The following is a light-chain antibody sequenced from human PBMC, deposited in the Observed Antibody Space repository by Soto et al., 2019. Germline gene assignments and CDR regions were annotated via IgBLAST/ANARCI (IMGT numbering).Light chain of an antibody. CDR2: GAS. CDR1: QSISSTY. J-gene: IGKJ4*01. CDR3: QQYSGSPPLT. Sequence: ENVLTQSPGTLSLSPGERATLSCRASQSISSTYLAWYQQKPGQPPRLLMYGASNRATGIQDRFSGSGSRTDFPLTISRLEPQDFAVYYCQQYSGSPPLTFGGGTKVEMK. V-gene: IGKV3-20*01.